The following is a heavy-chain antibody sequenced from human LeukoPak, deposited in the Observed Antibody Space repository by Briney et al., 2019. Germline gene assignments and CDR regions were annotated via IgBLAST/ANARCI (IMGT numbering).Heavy chain of an antibody. CDR1: GYTFTSYD. V-gene: IGHV1-8*01. Sequence: GASVKVSCKASGYTFTSYDINWVRQATGQGLEWMGWMNPNSGNTGYAQKFQGRVTMTRDTSISTAYMELSSLRSEDTAVYYCAKAGKLAMMKADWFDPWGRETLVTVP. J-gene: IGHJ5*02. CDR3: AKAGKLAMMKADWFDP. D-gene: IGHD5-12*01. CDR2: MNPNSGNT.